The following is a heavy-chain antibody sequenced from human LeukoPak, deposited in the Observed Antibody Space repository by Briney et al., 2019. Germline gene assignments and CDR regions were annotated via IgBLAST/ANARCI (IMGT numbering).Heavy chain of an antibody. CDR3: AKDRYGDYGPFDN. CDR2: IPSDGSYT. CDR1: GFNFNSHG. Sequence: GRSLRLSCAASGFNFNSHGMHWVRQAPGKGLEWVALIPSDGSYTYYADSVKGRFTNSRDNSKNTLSLQMNSVRPDDTAVYYCAKDRYGDYGPFDNWGQGTMVTVSS. J-gene: IGHJ3*02. D-gene: IGHD4-17*01. V-gene: IGHV3-30*18.